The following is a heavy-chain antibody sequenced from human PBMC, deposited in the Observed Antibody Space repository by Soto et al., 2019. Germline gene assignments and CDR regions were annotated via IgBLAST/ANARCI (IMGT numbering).Heavy chain of an antibody. CDR1: GFTFSDYY. J-gene: IGHJ4*02. V-gene: IGHV3-11*05. D-gene: IGHD1-20*01. CDR2: ISSSSSYT. Sequence: GSLRPSCAASGFTFSDYYMSWIRQAPGKGLEWVSYISSSSSYTNYADSVKGRFTISRDNAKNTLYLQMNSLRAEDTAVYYCAKDRYNWNPGDFDYWGQGTLVTVSS. CDR3: AKDRYNWNPGDFDY.